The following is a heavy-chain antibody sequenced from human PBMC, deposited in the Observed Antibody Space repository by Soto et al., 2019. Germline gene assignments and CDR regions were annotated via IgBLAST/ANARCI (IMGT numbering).Heavy chain of an antibody. D-gene: IGHD6-6*01. J-gene: IGHJ4*02. CDR3: ARQGSSSSAYYFDF. CDR2: IDYSGST. V-gene: IGHV4-31*03. CDR1: GVSIRSGGFY. Sequence: SSETLSLTCTVSGVSIRSGGFYWNWIRQLPGKGLEWIGYIDYSGSTYSTPSLNSRATISVDTSKNQFSLNVRSLTAADTAVYYCARQGSSSSAYYFDFWGQGTLVTVSS.